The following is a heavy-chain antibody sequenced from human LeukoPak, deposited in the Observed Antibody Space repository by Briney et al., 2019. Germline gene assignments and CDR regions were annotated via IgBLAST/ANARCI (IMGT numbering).Heavy chain of an antibody. J-gene: IGHJ4*02. CDR3: AGGGKYYYDSSGYYRY. D-gene: IGHD3-22*01. Sequence: GGSLRLSCAASGFTFSSYAMHWVRPAPGKGLEWVGVISYDGNNKYYAESLKGRYTISRDNSKNTQYLQMNSLRAEDTAVYYCAGGGKYYYDSSGYYRYWGQGTLVSVSS. V-gene: IGHV3-30*04. CDR1: GFTFSSYA. CDR2: ISYDGNNK.